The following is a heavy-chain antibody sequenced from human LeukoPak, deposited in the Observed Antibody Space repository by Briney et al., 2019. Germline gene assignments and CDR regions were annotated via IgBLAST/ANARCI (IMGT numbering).Heavy chain of an antibody. CDR2: IYGSGST. Sequence: PSETLSLTCTVSGVSINSHYLNWIRQPPGKGLEWIGFIYGSGSTNYNSSLMSRVTMSLETSKRQFSLKLRSVTAADTAVYYCVVSPNQDFYDYWGQGTLVTVSS. V-gene: IGHV4-4*09. CDR3: VVSPNQDFYDY. CDR1: GVSINSHY. J-gene: IGHJ4*02.